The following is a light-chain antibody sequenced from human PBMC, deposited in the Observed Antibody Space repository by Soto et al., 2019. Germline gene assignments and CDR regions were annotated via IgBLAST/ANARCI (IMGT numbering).Light chain of an antibody. CDR1: SSNIGAGYD. Sequence: QSVLTQPPSVSGAPGQRVTISCTGSSSNIGAGYDVHWYQQLPGTAPKLLIYGNSNRPSGVPDRFSGSKSGTSASLAITGLQAADEADYYCRSYDSSLSGSVVGGGTKLTVL. CDR2: GNS. CDR3: RSYDSSLSGSV. J-gene: IGLJ3*02. V-gene: IGLV1-40*01.